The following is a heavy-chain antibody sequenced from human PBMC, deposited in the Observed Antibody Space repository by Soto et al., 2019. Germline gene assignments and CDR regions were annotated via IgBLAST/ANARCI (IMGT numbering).Heavy chain of an antibody. J-gene: IGHJ4*02. CDR2: ISYDGSNK. Sequence: QVQLVESGGGVVQPGRSLRLSCAASGFTFSSYDMHWVRQAPGKGLEWVAVISYDGSNKYYADSVKGRFTISRDNSKNTLYLQMNSLRAEDTAVYYCAKTPALYGDSLFDYWGQGTLVTVSS. V-gene: IGHV3-30*18. CDR3: AKTPALYGDSLFDY. D-gene: IGHD4-17*01. CDR1: GFTFSSYD.